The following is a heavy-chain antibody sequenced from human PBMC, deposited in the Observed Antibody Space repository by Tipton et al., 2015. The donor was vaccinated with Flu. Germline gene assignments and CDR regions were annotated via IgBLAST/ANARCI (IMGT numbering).Heavy chain of an antibody. CDR1: GFTFSSYA. V-gene: IGHV3-21*01. CDR2: VTRGSTYI. J-gene: IGHJ3*02. CDR3: ARGKDCSSTTCYQGRDAFDI. Sequence: SLRLSCAASGFTFSSYAMHWVRRAPGKGLEWVSSVTRGSTYIYYADSVRGRFTISRDNAKNSLYLQMNSLRAEDTAVYYCARGKDCSSTTCYQGRDAFDIWGQGTMVTASS. D-gene: IGHD2-2*01.